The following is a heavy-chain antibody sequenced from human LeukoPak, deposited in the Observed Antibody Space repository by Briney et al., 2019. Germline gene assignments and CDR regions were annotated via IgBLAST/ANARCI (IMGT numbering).Heavy chain of an antibody. J-gene: IGHJ4*02. CDR3: ARAELVTTPDFDY. CDR1: GYTFTSYY. CDR2: INPSGGST. Sequence: ASVKVSCKASGYTFTSYYMHWVRQAPGQGLEWMGIINPSGGSTSYAQKFQGRVTMTRDMSTSTVYMELSSLRSDDTAVYYCARAELVTTPDFDYWGQGTLVTVSA. D-gene: IGHD4-17*01. V-gene: IGHV1-46*01.